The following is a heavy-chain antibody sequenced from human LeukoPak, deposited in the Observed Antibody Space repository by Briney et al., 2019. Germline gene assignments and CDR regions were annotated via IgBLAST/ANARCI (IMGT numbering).Heavy chain of an antibody. Sequence: GGSLRLSCAASGFTFGSYEMNWVRQAPGKGLEWVSYISSSGSTIYYADSVKGRFTISRDNAKNSLYLQMNSLRAEDTAVYYCARDSSGPLGYWGQGTLVTVSS. CDR1: GFTFGSYE. D-gene: IGHD3-22*01. J-gene: IGHJ4*02. CDR3: ARDSSGPLGY. V-gene: IGHV3-48*03. CDR2: ISSSGSTI.